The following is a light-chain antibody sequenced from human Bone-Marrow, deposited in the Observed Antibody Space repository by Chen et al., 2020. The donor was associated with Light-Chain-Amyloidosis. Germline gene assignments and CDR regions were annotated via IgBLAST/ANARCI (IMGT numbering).Light chain of an antibody. CDR3: QSADSSGTYEVI. CDR1: ALPKQY. V-gene: IGLV3-25*03. CDR2: KDS. J-gene: IGLJ2*01. Sequence: SYELTQPPSVSVSPGQTARITCSGDALPKQYAYWYQQKPGQAPLLVIYKDSERPSGIPERFSGSSSGTTVTLTISGVQAEDEADYYCQSADSSGTYEVIFGGGTKLTVL.